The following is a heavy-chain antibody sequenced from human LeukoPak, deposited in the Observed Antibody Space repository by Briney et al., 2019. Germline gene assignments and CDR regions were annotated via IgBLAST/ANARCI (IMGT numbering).Heavy chain of an antibody. Sequence: EASVKVSCKTSGGTFSSSANTWVRQPPGQGLEWMGRIIPVLNITSYAQKFQGRVMITADTSTSTVYMELSSLRSEETAVYYCARDQGLTAPPPYGLDVWGQGTTVIVSS. CDR2: IIPVLNIT. V-gene: IGHV1-69*04. D-gene: IGHD4/OR15-4a*01. CDR3: ARDQGLTAPPPYGLDV. J-gene: IGHJ6*02. CDR1: GGTFSSSA.